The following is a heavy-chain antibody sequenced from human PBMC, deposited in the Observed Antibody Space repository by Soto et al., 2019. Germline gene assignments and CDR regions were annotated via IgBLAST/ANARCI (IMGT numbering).Heavy chain of an antibody. CDR2: ISGSGGST. J-gene: IGHJ6*02. CDR1: GFTFSSYA. D-gene: IGHD3-10*01. CDR3: AKVQLVTMVRGVIIGAGMDV. Sequence: GGSLRLSCAASGFTFSSYAMSWVRQAPGKGLEWVSAISGSGGSTYYADSVKGRFTISRDNSKNTLYLQMNSLRAEDTAVYYCAKVQLVTMVRGVIIGAGMDVWGQGTTVTVSS. V-gene: IGHV3-23*01.